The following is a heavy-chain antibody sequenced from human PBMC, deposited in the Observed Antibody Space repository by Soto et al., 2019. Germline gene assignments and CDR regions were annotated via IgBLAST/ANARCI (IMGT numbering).Heavy chain of an antibody. CDR2: IYHSGST. J-gene: IGHJ4*02. Sequence: QVQLQEPGPGLVKTSGTLSLTCAVSGGSISSSNWWSWVRQPPGKGLEWIGEIYHSGSTNYNPSLKSRVTISVDKSKNRCCLKLSSVTAADTAVYYCAICPVRNSFDYWGQGTLVTVSS. CDR3: AICPVRNSFDY. V-gene: IGHV4-4*02. CDR1: GGSISSSNW. D-gene: IGHD1-7*01.